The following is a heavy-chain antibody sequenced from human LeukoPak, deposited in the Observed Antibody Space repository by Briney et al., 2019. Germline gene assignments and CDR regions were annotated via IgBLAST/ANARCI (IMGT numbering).Heavy chain of an antibody. D-gene: IGHD4-17*01. CDR1: GGSISSSSYY. V-gene: IGHV4-39*07. Sequence: SETLSLTCTVSGGSISSSSYYWGWIRQPPGKGLEWIGSIYYSGITYYNPSLKSRVTISVDTSKKQFYLKLSPVTAAATAVYYCAREGPRTVTTFRYYYYMDVWGKGTTVTVSS. CDR2: IYYSGIT. J-gene: IGHJ6*03. CDR3: AREGPRTVTTFRYYYYMDV.